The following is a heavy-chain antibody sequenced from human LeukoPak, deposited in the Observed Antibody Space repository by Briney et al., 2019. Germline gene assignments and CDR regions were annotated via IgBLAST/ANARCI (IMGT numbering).Heavy chain of an antibody. Sequence: ASVKVSCKASGYTFTSYYMHWVRQAPGQGPEWMGVISPSGGSTTYAQKFQGRVTLTRDMSTSTDYLELSSLRSEDTAVYYCARDNSVRDEAWWFNPWAREPWSPSPQ. CDR3: ARDNSVRDEAWWFNP. J-gene: IGHJ5*02. CDR1: GYTFTSYY. D-gene: IGHD5-24*01. V-gene: IGHV1-46*01. CDR2: ISPSGGST.